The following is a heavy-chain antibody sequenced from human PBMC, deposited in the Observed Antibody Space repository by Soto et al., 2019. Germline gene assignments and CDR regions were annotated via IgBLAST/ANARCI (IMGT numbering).Heavy chain of an antibody. V-gene: IGHV3-7*04. CDR2: INQDGSEQ. Sequence: EVQLVESGGGLVQPGGSLRLSCAASGFAFRTYWMSWVRQAPGEGLEWVANINQDGSEQYFVDSVKGRLTISRDNAKNSLYLQMNSLRAEDTAVYYCARATVSYFHYYYMDVWGKGTTVTVSS. CDR3: ARATVSYFHYYYMDV. CDR1: GFAFRTYW. D-gene: IGHD4-17*01. J-gene: IGHJ6*03.